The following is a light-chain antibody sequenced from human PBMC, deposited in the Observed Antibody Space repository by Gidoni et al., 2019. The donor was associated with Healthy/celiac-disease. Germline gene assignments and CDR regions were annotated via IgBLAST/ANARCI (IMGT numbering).Light chain of an antibody. CDR1: QSLLHSNGYNY. V-gene: IGKV2-28*01. Sequence: DIVMTQSPLSLPVTPGEPASISCRSSQSLLHSNGYNYLDWDLQKPGQSPQLLIYLGSNRASGVPDRFSGSGSGKDFTLKISRVEAEDVGVYYGMQAIQAWTFGQGTKVEIK. J-gene: IGKJ1*01. CDR3: MQAIQAWT. CDR2: LGS.